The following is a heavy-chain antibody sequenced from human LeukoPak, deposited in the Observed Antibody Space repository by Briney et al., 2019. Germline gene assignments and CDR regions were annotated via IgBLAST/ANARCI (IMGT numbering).Heavy chain of an antibody. Sequence: GGSLRLSCAASGFTFSDYYMSWIRQAPGKGLQWLAYSSTSGSITYYADSVKGRFTISRDNAKNSVYLQMNSLRAEDTAVYYCARDFSDVRGNIFDSWGQGTLVTVSS. D-gene: IGHD3-10*02. V-gene: IGHV3-11*04. CDR2: SSTSGSIT. J-gene: IGHJ4*02. CDR3: ARDFSDVRGNIFDS. CDR1: GFTFSDYY.